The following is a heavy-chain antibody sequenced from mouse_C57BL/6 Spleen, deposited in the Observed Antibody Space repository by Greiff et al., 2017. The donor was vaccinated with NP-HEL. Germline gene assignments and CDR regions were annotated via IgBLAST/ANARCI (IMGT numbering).Heavy chain of an antibody. CDR2: ISSGSSTI. D-gene: IGHD1-1*01. J-gene: IGHJ4*01. CDR3: ARDYEKAMDY. V-gene: IGHV5-17*01. CDR1: GFTFSDYG. Sequence: EVMLVESGGGLVKPGGSLKLSCAASGFTFSDYGMHWVRQAPEKGLEWVAYISSGSSTIYYADTVKGRFTISRDNAKNTLFLQMTSLRSEDTAMYYCARDYEKAMDYWGQGTSVTVSS.